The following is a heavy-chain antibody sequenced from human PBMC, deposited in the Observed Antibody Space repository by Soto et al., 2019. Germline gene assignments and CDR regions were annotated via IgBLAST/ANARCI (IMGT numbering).Heavy chain of an antibody. J-gene: IGHJ4*02. V-gene: IGHV4-31*03. D-gene: IGHD6-6*01. CDR1: GGSISSGGYY. Sequence: SETLSLTCTVSGGSISSGGYYWSWIRQHPGKGLEWIGYIYYSGSTYYNPSLKSRVTISVDTSKNQFSLKLSSVTAADTAVYYCARAGEGGSSSVDYWGQGTLVTVSS. CDR3: ARAGEGGSSSVDY. CDR2: IYYSGST.